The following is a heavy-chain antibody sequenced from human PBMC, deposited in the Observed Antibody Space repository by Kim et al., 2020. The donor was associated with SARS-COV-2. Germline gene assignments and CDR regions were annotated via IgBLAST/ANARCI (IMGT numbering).Heavy chain of an antibody. D-gene: IGHD3-10*01. Sequence: GGSLRLSCAASGFTFSSYAMSWVRQAPGKGLEWVSAISGSGGSTYYADSVKGRFTISRDNSKNTLYLQMNSLRAEDTAVYYCAKDGRITMVRGVTLTGYYGMDVWGQGTTVTVSS. J-gene: IGHJ6*02. V-gene: IGHV3-23*01. CDR3: AKDGRITMVRGVTLTGYYGMDV. CDR2: ISGSGGST. CDR1: GFTFSSYA.